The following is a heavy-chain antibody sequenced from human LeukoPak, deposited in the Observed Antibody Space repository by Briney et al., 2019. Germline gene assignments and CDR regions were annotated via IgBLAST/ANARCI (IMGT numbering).Heavy chain of an antibody. CDR1: GFIFSNYA. Sequence: GGSLRLSCVASGFIFSNYAMSWVRQAPGKGLEWVSGISGNGGSTSYADSVKGRFTISRDNSKNTLYVQMNSLRAGDTAVYYCAKLVTGRPSGYMDVWGKGTTVTVSS. V-gene: IGHV3-23*01. CDR2: ISGNGGST. D-gene: IGHD6-6*01. CDR3: AKLVTGRPSGYMDV. J-gene: IGHJ6*03.